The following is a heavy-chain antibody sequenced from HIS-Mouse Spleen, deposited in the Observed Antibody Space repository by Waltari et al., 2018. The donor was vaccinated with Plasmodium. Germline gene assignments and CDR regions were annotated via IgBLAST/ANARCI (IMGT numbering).Heavy chain of an antibody. D-gene: IGHD1-7*01. V-gene: IGHV4-39*07. CDR3: ARDRITGTSYFDY. CDR2: IYYSGST. CDR1: GGSISRSSYS. Sequence: QLQLQESGPGLVKPSETLSLTCTVSGGSISRSSYSWGGLRQPPGKGLEWIGSIYYSGSTYYNPSLKSRVTISVDTSKNQFSLKLSSVTAADTAVYYCARDRITGTSYFDYWGQGTLVTVSS. J-gene: IGHJ4*02.